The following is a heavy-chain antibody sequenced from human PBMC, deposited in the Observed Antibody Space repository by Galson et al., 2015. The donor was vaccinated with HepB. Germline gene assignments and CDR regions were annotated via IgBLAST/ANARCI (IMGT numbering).Heavy chain of an antibody. V-gene: IGHV1-18*04. CDR1: GYTFTSYG. Sequence: SVKVSCKASGYTFTSYGISWVRQAPGQGLEWMGWISAYNGNTNYAQKLQGRVTMTTDTSTSTAYMELRSLRSDDTAVYYCASSYYYDSSGPQGGDYWGQGTLVTVSS. J-gene: IGHJ4*02. CDR2: ISAYNGNT. CDR3: ASSYYYDSSGPQGGDY. D-gene: IGHD3-22*01.